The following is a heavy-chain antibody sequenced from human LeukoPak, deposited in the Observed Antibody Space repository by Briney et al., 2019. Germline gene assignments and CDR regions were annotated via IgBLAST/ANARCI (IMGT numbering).Heavy chain of an antibody. D-gene: IGHD3-10*01. J-gene: IGHJ4*02. Sequence: SETLSLTCAVSGGSISSSNWWSWVRQPPGKGLEWIGEIYHSGSTNYNPSLKSRVTISVDKSKNQFSLKLSSVTAADTAVYYCARVRFGERGYFDYWGQGTLVTVSS. CDR2: IYHSGST. V-gene: IGHV4-4*02. CDR3: ARVRFGERGYFDY. CDR1: GGSISSSNW.